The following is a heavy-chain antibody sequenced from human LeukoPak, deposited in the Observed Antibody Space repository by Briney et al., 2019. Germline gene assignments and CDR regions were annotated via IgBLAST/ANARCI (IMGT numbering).Heavy chain of an antibody. CDR3: AKGSADYGGQYYYYYMDV. J-gene: IGHJ6*03. CDR1: GFTFSSYA. V-gene: IGHV3-23*01. CDR2: INGNGGST. Sequence: PGGSLRLSCAASGFTFSSYAMSWVRQIPGKGLEWVSGINGNGGSTNYADSVKGRFTISRDNSKNTLYLQMNSLRAEDTAVYYCAKGSADYGGQYYYYYMDVWGKGTTVTISS. D-gene: IGHD4-17*01.